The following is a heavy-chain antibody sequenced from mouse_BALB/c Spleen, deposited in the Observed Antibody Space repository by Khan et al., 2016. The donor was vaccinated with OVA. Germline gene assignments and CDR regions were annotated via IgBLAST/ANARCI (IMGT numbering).Heavy chain of an antibody. CDR1: GYSFTGYT. Sequence: EVQLQQSGPDLVKPGASMMISCKVSGYSFTGYTMNWVKRSPGKNLEWIGLINPYNGDSTYNQKFKGKATLTVDKSSSTAYMEIISLTSEDSAIYYCVREGAYGNLDYWGQGTTLTVSS. J-gene: IGHJ2*01. D-gene: IGHD2-1*01. V-gene: IGHV1-18*01. CDR3: VREGAYGNLDY. CDR2: INPYNGDS.